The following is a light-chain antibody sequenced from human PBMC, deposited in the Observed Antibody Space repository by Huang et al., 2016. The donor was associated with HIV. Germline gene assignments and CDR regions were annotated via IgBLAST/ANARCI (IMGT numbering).Light chain of an antibody. CDR1: QSLSGW. V-gene: IGKV1-5*03. CDR2: EAS. J-gene: IGKJ2*01. CDR3: QQLHSSSYT. Sequence: DIQMTQSPSTLSASVGDRVTITCRASQSLSGWLAWYQQKPGKAPNLLIYEASSLRSGVPARFTGRGSGTEFTLTSSSLQADDFATYYCQQLHSSSYTFGQGTKVEMK.